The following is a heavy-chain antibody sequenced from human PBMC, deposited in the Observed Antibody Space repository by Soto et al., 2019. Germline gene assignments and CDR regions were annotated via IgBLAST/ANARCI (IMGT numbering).Heavy chain of an antibody. J-gene: IGHJ6*02. CDR3: AKGYSSSWLGTYGMDV. V-gene: IGHV3-30*18. Sequence: QVQLVESGGGVVQPGRSLRLSCAASGFTFSSYGMHWVRQAPGKGLEWVAVISYDGSNKYYADSVKGRFTISRDNSKNTLYLQMNSLRAEDTAVYYCAKGYSSSWLGTYGMDVWGQGTTVTVSS. D-gene: IGHD6-13*01. CDR2: ISYDGSNK. CDR1: GFTFSSYG.